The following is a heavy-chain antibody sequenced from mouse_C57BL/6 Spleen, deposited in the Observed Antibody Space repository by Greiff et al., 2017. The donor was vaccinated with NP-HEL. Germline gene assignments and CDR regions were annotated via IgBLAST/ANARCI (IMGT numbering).Heavy chain of an antibody. J-gene: IGHJ3*01. D-gene: IGHD2-1*01. CDR1: GYTFTSYW. V-gene: IGHV1-61*01. Sequence: QVQLQQPGAELVRPGSSVKLSCKASGYTFTSYWMDWVKQRPGQGLEWIGNIYPSDSETHYNQKFKDKATLTVDKSSSTAYMQLSSLTSDDSAVYYFARRTYGTWVAYWGQGTLVTVSA. CDR3: ARRTYGTWVAY. CDR2: IYPSDSET.